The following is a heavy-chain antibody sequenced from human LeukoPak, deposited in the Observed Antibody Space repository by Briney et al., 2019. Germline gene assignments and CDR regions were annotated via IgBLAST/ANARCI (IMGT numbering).Heavy chain of an antibody. D-gene: IGHD2-15*01. CDR2: INPNSGGT. J-gene: IGHJ3*02. CDR1: GYTFTGYY. Sequence: ASVKVSCKASGYTFTGYYMHWVRQAPGQGLEWMGWINPNSGGTNYAQKFQGRVTMTRDTSISTAYMELSRLRSDDTAVYYCAIRSGGSCYWSPSCAFDIWGQGTMVTVSS. V-gene: IGHV1-2*02. CDR3: AIRSGGSCYWSPSCAFDI.